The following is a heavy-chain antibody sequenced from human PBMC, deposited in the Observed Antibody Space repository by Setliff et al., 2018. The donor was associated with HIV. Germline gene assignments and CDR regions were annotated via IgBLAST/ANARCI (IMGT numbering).Heavy chain of an antibody. J-gene: IGHJ4*02. Sequence: PSETLSLTCTVSGGSISSYYWSWIRQPAGKGLEWIGRIYASGRTNYNPSLKSRVTLSVDMSNNQFSLKVTSVTAADTAVYYCMRGRSITIFGVAYFDFWGQGTRVTVSS. V-gene: IGHV4-4*07. CDR3: MRGRSITIFGVAYFDF. CDR1: GGSISSYY. CDR2: IYASGRT. D-gene: IGHD3-3*01.